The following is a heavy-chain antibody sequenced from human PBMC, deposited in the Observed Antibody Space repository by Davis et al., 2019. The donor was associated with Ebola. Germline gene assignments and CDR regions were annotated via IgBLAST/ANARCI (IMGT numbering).Heavy chain of an antibody. CDR1: GGPISSTSHY. J-gene: IGHJ6*02. D-gene: IGHD3-10*01. CDR2: IYYSGSL. V-gene: IGHV4-39*07. CDR3: ARGGGDYYGSGSSLSDYYGMDV. Sequence: PSETLSLTCTVSGGPISSTSHYWGWIRQPPGKGLEWLGSIYYSGSLYHNPSLKSRVTTSVDTSKNQFSLKLSSVTAADTAVYYCARGGGDYYGSGSSLSDYYGMDVWGQGTTVTVSS.